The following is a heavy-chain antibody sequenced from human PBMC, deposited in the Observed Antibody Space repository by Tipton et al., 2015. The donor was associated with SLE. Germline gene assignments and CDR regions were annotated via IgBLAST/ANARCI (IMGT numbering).Heavy chain of an antibody. CDR2: ISWNSEIL. Sequence: VQLVQSGGDLVQPGRSLRLSCAASGFFFDDYAMHWVRQAPGKGLEWVSGISWNSEILGYGDSVKGRFTISRDNAKNSLYLQMNSLRAEDTAVYYCAREPPGIAAAGFDYWGQGTLVTVSS. J-gene: IGHJ4*02. D-gene: IGHD6-13*01. CDR3: AREPPGIAAAGFDY. CDR1: GFFFDDYA. V-gene: IGHV3-9*01.